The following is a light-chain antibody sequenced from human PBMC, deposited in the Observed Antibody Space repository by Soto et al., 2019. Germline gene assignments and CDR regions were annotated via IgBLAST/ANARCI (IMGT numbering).Light chain of an antibody. CDR2: GNN. V-gene: IGLV1-40*01. CDR3: QSYDSTLSGLYV. J-gene: IGLJ1*01. CDR1: SANIGAGYD. Sequence: QSVLTQPPSMSGAPGQRVTISCTGTSANIGAGYDVHWYQHLPGMAPKLLIYGNNNRPSGVPDRFSCSKSCTSAALAITGLLAEDEADYYCQSYDSTLSGLYVLGTGTKVTVL.